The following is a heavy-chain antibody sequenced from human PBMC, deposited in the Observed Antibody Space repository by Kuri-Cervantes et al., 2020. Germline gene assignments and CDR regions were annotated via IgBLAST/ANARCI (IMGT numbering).Heavy chain of an antibody. CDR3: ANYPLSPVGGSGWYSDY. CDR2: ISSSSSTI. J-gene: IGHJ4*02. CDR1: GFTLSSYS. Sequence: GESLKISCAASGFTLSSYSMNWVRQAPGKGLEWVSYISSSSSTIYYADSVKGRFTISRDNAKNSLYLQMNSLRAEDTAVYYCANYPLSPVGGSGWYSDYWGQGTLVTVSS. V-gene: IGHV3-48*01. D-gene: IGHD6-19*01.